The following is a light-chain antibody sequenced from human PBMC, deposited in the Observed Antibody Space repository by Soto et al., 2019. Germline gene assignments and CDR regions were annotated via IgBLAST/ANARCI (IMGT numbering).Light chain of an antibody. CDR1: QYIGNY. CDR2: SAS. J-gene: IGKJ1*01. V-gene: IGKV1-39*01. Sequence: DIQVTQSPPSLSASVGDRVTITCRASQYIGNYLNWYQHKPGKAPQLLIYSASTLHIGVPSRFSGSGSGTDLTLTISTLHPDDFASYYCQSNYILSWTFGQGTKVDIK. CDR3: QSNYILSWT.